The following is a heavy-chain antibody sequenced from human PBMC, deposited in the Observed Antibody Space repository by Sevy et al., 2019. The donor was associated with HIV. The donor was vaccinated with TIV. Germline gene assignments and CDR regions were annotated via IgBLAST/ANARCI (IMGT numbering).Heavy chain of an antibody. CDR1: GFTFSSYW. D-gene: IGHD3-10*01. CDR3: ARVGPYYYGSGSINWYFDL. CDR2: INSDGSST. V-gene: IGHV3-74*01. J-gene: IGHJ2*01. Sequence: GGSLRLSCAASGFTFSSYWMHWVRQAPGKGLVWVSRINSDGSSTSYADSVKGRFTISRDNAKNRLYLQMNSLRAEDTAVYYCARVGPYYYGSGSINWYFDLWGRGTLVTVSS.